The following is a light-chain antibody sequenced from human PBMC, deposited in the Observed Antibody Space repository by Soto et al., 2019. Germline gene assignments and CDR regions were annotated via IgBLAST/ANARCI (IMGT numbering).Light chain of an antibody. CDR1: SSNIGAGYD. V-gene: IGLV1-40*01. Sequence: QSVVTQPPPVSGAPGQRVTISCTGSSSNIGAGYDVHWYQQLPGTAPKLLIYGNNNRPSGVPDRFSGSKSGTSASLAITGLQAEDVADYYCQSYDSRLSGPVFGGGTTLTVL. J-gene: IGLJ2*01. CDR3: QSYDSRLSGPV. CDR2: GNN.